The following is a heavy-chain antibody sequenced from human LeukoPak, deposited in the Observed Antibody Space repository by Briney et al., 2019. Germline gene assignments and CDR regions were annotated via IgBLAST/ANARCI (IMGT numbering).Heavy chain of an antibody. CDR3: ARGITMIVVVIDGMDV. CDR1: RYTFTGYY. V-gene: IGHV1-2*06. Sequence: ASVKVSCKASRYTFTGYYMHWVRQAPGQGLEWMGRINPNSGGTNYAQKFQGRVTMTRDTSISTAYMELSRLRSDDTAVYYCARGITMIVVVIDGMDVWGQGTTVTVSS. CDR2: INPNSGGT. D-gene: IGHD3-22*01. J-gene: IGHJ6*02.